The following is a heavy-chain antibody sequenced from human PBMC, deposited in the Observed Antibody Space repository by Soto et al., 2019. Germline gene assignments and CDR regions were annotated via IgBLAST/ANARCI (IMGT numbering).Heavy chain of an antibody. D-gene: IGHD1-26*01. Sequence: SVKVSCKASGGTFSSYAISWVRQAPGQGLEWMGGIIPIFGTANYAQKFQGRVTITADESTSTAYMELTTLTSDDTAFYYCARGASAGVDYWGQGTLVTVSS. V-gene: IGHV1-69*13. J-gene: IGHJ4*02. CDR1: GGTFSSYA. CDR2: IIPIFGTA. CDR3: ARGASAGVDY.